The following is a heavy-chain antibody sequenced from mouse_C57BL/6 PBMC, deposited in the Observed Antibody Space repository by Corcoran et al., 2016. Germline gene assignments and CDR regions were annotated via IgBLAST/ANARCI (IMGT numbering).Heavy chain of an antibody. D-gene: IGHD1-1*01. Sequence: EVQLQQSGPELVKPGASVKISCKASGYTFTDYYMNWVKQSHGKSLEWIGDINPNNGGTSYNQKFKGKATLTVDKSSSTAYMELRSLTSEDSAVYYCASPAYDYGSSYFDYWGQGTTLTVSS. CDR3: ASPAYDYGSSYFDY. CDR1: GYTFTDYY. V-gene: IGHV1-26*01. J-gene: IGHJ2*01. CDR2: INPNNGGT.